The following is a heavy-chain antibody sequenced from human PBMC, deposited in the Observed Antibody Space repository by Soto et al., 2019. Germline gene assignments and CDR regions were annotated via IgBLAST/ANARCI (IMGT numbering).Heavy chain of an antibody. V-gene: IGHV4-30-2*01. CDR2: IYHSGST. CDR1: GGSISSVGYS. Sequence: SETLSLTCAVSGGSISSVGYSWNWIRQPPGKGLEWIGYIYHSGSTYYSPSLKSRVTISVDRSTTQFTLKLSSVTAADTAVYYCDSSSTADSLNYWGQGALVTVSS. CDR3: DSSSTADSLNY. D-gene: IGHD2-2*01. J-gene: IGHJ4*02.